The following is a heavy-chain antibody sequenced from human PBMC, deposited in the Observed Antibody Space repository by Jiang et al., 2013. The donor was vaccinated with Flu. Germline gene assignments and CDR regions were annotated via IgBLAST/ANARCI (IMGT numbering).Heavy chain of an antibody. D-gene: IGHD3-22*01. J-gene: IGHJ5*02. CDR2: ISGSGGST. CDR3: AKDFDSSGYFTYNWFDP. V-gene: IGHV3-23*01. CDR1: GFTFSSYA. Sequence: LVQPGGSLRLSCAASGFTFSSYAMSWVRQAPGKGLEWVSAISGSGGSTYYADSVKGRFTISRDNSKNTLYLQMNSLRAEDTAVYYCAKDFDSSGYFTYNWFDPWGQGTLVTVSS.